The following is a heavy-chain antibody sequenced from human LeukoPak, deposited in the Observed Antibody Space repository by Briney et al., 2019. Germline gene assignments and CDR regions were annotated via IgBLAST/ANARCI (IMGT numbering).Heavy chain of an antibody. CDR1: TDSTNTYY. CDR3: VRLRWELLAPYFDH. J-gene: IGHJ4*02. V-gene: IGHV4-59*01. D-gene: IGHD2-15*01. CDR2: IYHSGST. Sequence: PSETLSLTCSVSTDSTNTYYWSWIRQSPGKGLEWIGHIYHSGSTDYNPSFKSRVTISIDMSKKEFSLKLPPVTVADTAMYYCVRLRWELLAPYFDHWGQGAFVIVSS.